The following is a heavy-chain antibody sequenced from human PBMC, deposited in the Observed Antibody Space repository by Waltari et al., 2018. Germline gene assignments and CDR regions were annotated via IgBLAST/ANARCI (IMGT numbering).Heavy chain of an antibody. CDR2: TKTDGSFT. CDR1: GFTFSSYW. J-gene: IGHJ4*02. V-gene: IGHV3-74*01. Sequence: EVQLVESGGGLVQPGGSLRLSCAVSGFTFSSYWMHWCRQTPGEGLVWLSRTKTDGSFTNYADSGEGRFTMSRDNAKDTVYLQMNSLRAEDTAIYYRVRGSLNPGFDYWGQGTLVTVSS. CDR3: VRGSLNPGFDY.